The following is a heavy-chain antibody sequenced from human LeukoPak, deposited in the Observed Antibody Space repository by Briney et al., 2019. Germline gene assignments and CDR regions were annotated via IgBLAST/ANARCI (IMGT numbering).Heavy chain of an antibody. CDR3: ARISLRYFDRLSHDDAFDI. CDR1: GGSFSGYY. Sequence: SETLSLTCAVYGGSFSGYYWSWIRQPPGKGLEWIGEINHSGSTNYNPSLKSRVTISVDTSKNQFSLKLSSVTAADTAVYYCARISLRYFDRLSHDDAFDIWGQGTMVTVSS. D-gene: IGHD3-9*01. CDR2: INHSGST. V-gene: IGHV4-34*01. J-gene: IGHJ3*02.